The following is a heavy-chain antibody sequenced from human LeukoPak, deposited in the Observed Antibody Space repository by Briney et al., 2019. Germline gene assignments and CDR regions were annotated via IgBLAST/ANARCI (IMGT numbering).Heavy chain of an antibody. D-gene: IGHD4-11*01. CDR3: ARGKGNYGYHYYYMDV. CDR1: GGSFSGYY. V-gene: IGHV4-34*01. J-gene: IGHJ6*03. Sequence: SETLSLTCAVYGGSFSGYYWSWIRQPPGKGLEWIGEINHSGSTNYNPSLKSRVTISVDTSKNQFSLKLSSVTAADTAVYYCARGKGNYGYHYYYMDVWGKGTTVTVSS. CDR2: INHSGST.